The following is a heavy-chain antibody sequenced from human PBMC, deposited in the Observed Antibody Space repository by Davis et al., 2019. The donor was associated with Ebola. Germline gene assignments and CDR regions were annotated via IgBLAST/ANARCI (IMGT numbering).Heavy chain of an antibody. V-gene: IGHV1-69*13. D-gene: IGHD5-24*01. Sequence: AASVKVSCKASGGTFSSHAISWVRQAPGQGLEWMGGIIPIFGTANYAQKFQGRVTITADESTSTAYMELSSLRSEDTAVYYCARGLVEMATIPPFDYWGQGTLVTVSS. CDR2: IIPIFGTA. CDR1: GGTFSSHA. CDR3: ARGLVEMATIPPFDY. J-gene: IGHJ4*02.